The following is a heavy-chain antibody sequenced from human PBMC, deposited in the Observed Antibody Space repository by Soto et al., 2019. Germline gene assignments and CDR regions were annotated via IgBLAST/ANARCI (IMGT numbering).Heavy chain of an antibody. CDR1: GGSFSCYY. Sequence: ETLSRTCTVDGGSFSCYYWSWIRQPPGKVLELIGEINNSGSTNYNPSLKSRVTISVDTSKNQFSLKLSSVTAADTSVYSCARRRGSSKGGTWFYPWGHGTVIAVS. CDR3: ARRRGSSKGGTWFYP. J-gene: IGHJ5*02. CDR2: INNSGST. V-gene: IGHV4-34*01. D-gene: IGHD6-6*01.